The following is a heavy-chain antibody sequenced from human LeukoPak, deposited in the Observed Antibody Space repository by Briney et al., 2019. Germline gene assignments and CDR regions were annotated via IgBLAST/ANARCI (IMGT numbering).Heavy chain of an antibody. CDR3: ARVNRGSGWSFDY. Sequence: SETLSLTCTVSGDSISSYYWSWIRQPPGKGLEWIGYIYYSGSTNNNPSLKTRVTISLDTSKNRFSLKLTSVTSADTAVYYCARVNRGSGWSFDYWGQGTQVAVSS. J-gene: IGHJ4*02. D-gene: IGHD6-19*01. V-gene: IGHV4-59*01. CDR1: GDSISSYY. CDR2: IYYSGST.